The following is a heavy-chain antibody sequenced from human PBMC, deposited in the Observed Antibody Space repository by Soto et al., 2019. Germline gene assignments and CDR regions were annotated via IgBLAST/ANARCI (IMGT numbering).Heavy chain of an antibody. J-gene: IGHJ4*02. CDR3: AKVLSSGYKRPRLDGSFDY. Sequence: GGSLRLSCAASGFTFSSYAMSWVRQAPGKGLEWVSAISGRGGSTYYADSVKGRFTISRANSKNTLYLQMNSLRAVETTVYYCAKVLSSGYKRPRLDGSFDYWGQGTLVTVSS. CDR1: GFTFSSYA. D-gene: IGHD3-22*01. CDR2: ISGRGGST. V-gene: IGHV3-23*01.